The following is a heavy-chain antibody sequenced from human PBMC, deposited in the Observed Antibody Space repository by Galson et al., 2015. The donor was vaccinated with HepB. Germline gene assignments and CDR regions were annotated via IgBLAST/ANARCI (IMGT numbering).Heavy chain of an antibody. CDR1: GFIFTNYG. D-gene: IGHD2-15*01. CDR3: ARETGCSGRYCEDS. V-gene: IGHV1-18*04. J-gene: IGHJ4*02. CDR2: ISARTGNT. Sequence: SVKVSCKASGFIFTNYGLIWVRQAPGQGLEWMGWISARTGNTNYAPGFQGGVTLHPDTSTTTAYMELRNLRADDTATYYCARETGCSGRYCEDSWCQGTLVSGSS.